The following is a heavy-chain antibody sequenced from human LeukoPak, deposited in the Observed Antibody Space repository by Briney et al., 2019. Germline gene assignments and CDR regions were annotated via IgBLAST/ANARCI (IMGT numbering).Heavy chain of an antibody. CDR1: GYTFTGYY. J-gene: IGHJ4*02. Sequence: ASVKVSCKASGYTFTGYYMHWVRQAPGQGLEWMGWINPNSGGTNYAQKFQGRVTMTRDTSTSTAYMELSRLRSDDTAVYYCARVSVPAAIGAFDYWGQGTLVTVSS. V-gene: IGHV1-2*02. CDR3: ARVSVPAAIGAFDY. D-gene: IGHD2-2*01. CDR2: INPNSGGT.